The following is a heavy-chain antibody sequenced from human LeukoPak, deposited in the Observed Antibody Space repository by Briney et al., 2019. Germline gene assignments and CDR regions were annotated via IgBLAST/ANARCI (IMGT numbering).Heavy chain of an antibody. Sequence: GGSRRLSCAASGFTFSSYGMHWVRQAPGKGLEWVAVIWYDGSNKYYADSVKGRFTISRDNSNNTLYLQMNSLRAEDTAVYYCARDSLETSSGWFDPWGQGTLVTVSS. CDR2: IWYDGSNK. V-gene: IGHV3-33*01. CDR1: GFTFSSYG. CDR3: ARDSLETSSGWFDP. D-gene: IGHD6-19*01. J-gene: IGHJ5*02.